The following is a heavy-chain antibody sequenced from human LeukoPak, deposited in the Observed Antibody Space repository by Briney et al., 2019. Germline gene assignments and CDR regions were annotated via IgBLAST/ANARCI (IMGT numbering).Heavy chain of an antibody. CDR1: GGSISSSSYY. J-gene: IGHJ3*02. CDR2: IYYSGST. D-gene: IGHD4-17*01. CDR3: ARPLAYGDYPDAFDI. Sequence: SETLSLTCTVSGGSISSSSYYWGWIRQPPGKGLEWIGSIYYSGSTYYNPSLKSRVTISVDTSKNQFSLKLSSVTAADTAVYYCARPLAYGDYPDAFDIWGQGTMVTVSS. V-gene: IGHV4-39*07.